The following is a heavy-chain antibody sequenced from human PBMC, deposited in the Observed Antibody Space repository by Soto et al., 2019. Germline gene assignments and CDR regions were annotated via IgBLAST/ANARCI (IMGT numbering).Heavy chain of an antibody. Sequence: EVQLLESGGGLVQPGGSLRLSCAASGFTFSSYAMSWVRQAPGKGLEWVSAISGSGGRTYYADSVKGRFTISRDNSKNTLYLQMNGLGADDTAVYYCAKDHEYQLFSEWFDPWVQGTLVTVSS. CDR2: ISGSGGRT. J-gene: IGHJ5*02. CDR3: AKDHEYQLFSEWFDP. CDR1: GFTFSSYA. V-gene: IGHV3-23*01. D-gene: IGHD2-2*01.